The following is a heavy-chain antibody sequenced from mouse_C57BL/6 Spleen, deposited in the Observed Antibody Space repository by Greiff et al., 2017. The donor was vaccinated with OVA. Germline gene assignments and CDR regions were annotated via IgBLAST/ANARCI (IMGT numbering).Heavy chain of an antibody. V-gene: IGHV3-6*01. D-gene: IGHD2-2*01. Sequence: EVQLQESGPGLVKPSQSLSLTCSVTGYSITSGYYWNWIRQFPGNKLEWMGYISYDGSNNYNPSLKNRISITRDTSKNQFFLKLNSVTTEDTATYYCARAEDGYEDYYAMDYWGQGTSVTVSS. CDR1: GYSITSGYY. CDR2: ISYDGSN. J-gene: IGHJ4*01. CDR3: ARAEDGYEDYYAMDY.